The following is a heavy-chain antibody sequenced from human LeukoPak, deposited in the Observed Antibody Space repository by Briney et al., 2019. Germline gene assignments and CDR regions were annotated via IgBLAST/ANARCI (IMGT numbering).Heavy chain of an antibody. CDR2: INSDGSST. D-gene: IGHD5/OR15-5a*01. Sequence: GGSLRLSCAASGFTFSIYWVNWVRQAPGKGLVWVSSINSDGSSTSYADSVKGRFTIYRDNAKNTLYLQMNSLRADDTAVYNCAKARGSSVYEQFDYWGKGTQVT. V-gene: IGHV3-74*01. J-gene: IGHJ4*02. CDR3: AKARGSSVYEQFDY. CDR1: GFTFSIYW.